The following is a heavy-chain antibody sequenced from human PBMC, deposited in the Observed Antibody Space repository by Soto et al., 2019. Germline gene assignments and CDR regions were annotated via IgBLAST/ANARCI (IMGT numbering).Heavy chain of an antibody. D-gene: IGHD3-3*01. CDR3: ARDGYYDFWSGYYISYYFDY. J-gene: IGHJ4*02. Sequence: ASVKVSCKASGYTFTSYGISWVRQAPGQGLEWMGWISAYNGNTNYAQKLQGRVTMTTDTSTSTAYMELRSLRSDDTAVYYCARDGYYDFWSGYYISYYFDYWGQGTLVTVSS. V-gene: IGHV1-18*04. CDR1: GYTFTSYG. CDR2: ISAYNGNT.